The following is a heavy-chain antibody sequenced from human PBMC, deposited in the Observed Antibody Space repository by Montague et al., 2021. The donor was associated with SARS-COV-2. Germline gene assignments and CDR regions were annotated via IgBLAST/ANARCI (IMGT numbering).Heavy chain of an antibody. CDR2: SGST. J-gene: IGHJ5*02. CDR3: ARHGNTMVRGVIINEGWFDP. V-gene: IGHV4-59*08. D-gene: IGHD3-10*01. Sequence: SGSTNYNPSLKSRVTISVDTSKNQFSLKLSSVTAADTAVYYCARHGNTMVRGVIINEGWFDPGGQGTLVTVSS.